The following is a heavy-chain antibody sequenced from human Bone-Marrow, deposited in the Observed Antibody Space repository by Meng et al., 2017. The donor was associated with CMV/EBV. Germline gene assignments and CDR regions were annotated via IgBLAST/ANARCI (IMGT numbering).Heavy chain of an antibody. J-gene: IGHJ4*02. V-gene: IGHV3-73*01. CDR1: GFTFSGST. CDR3: IQTGASGGSGD. D-gene: IGHD2-15*01. Sequence: GESLKISCAASGFTFSGSTIHWVRQASGKGLEWVGRIRNKAHNYAKTYAASVKGRFTISRDNSKDTAYLQLNSLQTEDTAVYYCIQTGASGGSGDWGQGTLVTVSS. CDR2: IRNKAHNYAK.